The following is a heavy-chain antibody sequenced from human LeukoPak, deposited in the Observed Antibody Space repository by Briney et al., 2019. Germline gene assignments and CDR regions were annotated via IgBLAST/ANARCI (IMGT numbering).Heavy chain of an antibody. CDR2: IYTTGTT. V-gene: IGHV4-4*07. D-gene: IGHD4-17*01. CDR1: GGSFSGYY. CDR3: ARENDDYTFT. Sequence: SETLSLTCAVYGGSFSGYYWSWIRQPAGKGLEWIGRIYTTGTTNYNPSLKSRVAMSVDTSKNQFSLKLTSMTAADTAIFYCARENDDYTFTWGQGILVTVSS. J-gene: IGHJ4*02.